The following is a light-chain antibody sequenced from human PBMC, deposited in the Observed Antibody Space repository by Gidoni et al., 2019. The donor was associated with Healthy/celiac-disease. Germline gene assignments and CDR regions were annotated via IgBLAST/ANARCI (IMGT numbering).Light chain of an antibody. CDR3: QQYYSTPLT. CDR1: QSALYSTNNKNY. Sequence: DIVMTQSPDSLAVSLGERATINCKSSQSALYSTNNKNYLAWYQQKPGQPPKLLMYWVSTRESGVPDRFSGSGSGTDFTLTISSLQAEDVAVYYCQQYYSTPLTFGGGTKVEIK. CDR2: WVS. J-gene: IGKJ4*01. V-gene: IGKV4-1*01.